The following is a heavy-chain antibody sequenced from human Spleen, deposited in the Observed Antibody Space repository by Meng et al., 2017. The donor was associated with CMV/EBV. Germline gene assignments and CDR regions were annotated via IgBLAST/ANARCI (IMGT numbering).Heavy chain of an antibody. J-gene: IGHJ3*01. D-gene: IGHD3-16*02. CDR3: ARASYDYVWGNYRYSFLDGDALDF. Sequence: GESLRLSCAASGFNFSNYAMHWVRQAPGKGLEWVAVISFDGSNKYYADSVKGRFTISRDNSKNTLYLQMNSLRAEDTAVYYCARASYDYVWGNYRYSFLDGDALDFWGQGTMVTVSS. CDR2: ISFDGSNK. CDR1: GFNFSNYA. V-gene: IGHV3-30-3*01.